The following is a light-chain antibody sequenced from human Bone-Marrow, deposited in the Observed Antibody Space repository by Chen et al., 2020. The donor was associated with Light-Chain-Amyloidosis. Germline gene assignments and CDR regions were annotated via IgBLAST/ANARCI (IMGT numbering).Light chain of an antibody. J-gene: IGLJ3*02. CDR1: NIGSTS. CDR3: QVWDRSSDRPV. Sequence: SYVLTQPSSVSVAPGQTATIACGGNNIGSTSVHWYQQTPGQAPLLVVYDDRDRPSGIPERLSGSNSGNTATLTISRVEAGDEVDYYCQVWDRSSDRPVFGGGTKLTVL. V-gene: IGLV3-21*02. CDR2: DDR.